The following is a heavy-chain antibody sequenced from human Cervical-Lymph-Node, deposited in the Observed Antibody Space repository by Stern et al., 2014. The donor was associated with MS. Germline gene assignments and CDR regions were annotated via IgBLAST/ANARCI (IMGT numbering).Heavy chain of an antibody. CDR2: IIPKFVPA. J-gene: IGHJ4*02. CDR1: GGTFNNHV. V-gene: IGHV1-69*06. Sequence: QLVQSGAEVKRPGSSVKVSCKASGGTFNNHVFSWVRQVRGQGLEWMGGIIPKFVPANYARKFQASVTTTADNATSTVYLVLSSLNYEDTAIYYCANRDMGYVYGRHDYWGQGTLVTVS. CDR3: ANRDMGYVYGRHDY. D-gene: IGHD2-15*01.